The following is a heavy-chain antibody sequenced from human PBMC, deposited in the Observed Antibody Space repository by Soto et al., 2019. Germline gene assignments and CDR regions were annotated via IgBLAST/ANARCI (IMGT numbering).Heavy chain of an antibody. CDR1: GYSISSDYY. J-gene: IGHJ4*02. V-gene: IGHV4-38-2*01. CDR3: ARGLSGGFDY. CDR2: ISHSGSA. D-gene: IGHD7-27*01. Sequence: SETLSLTSAVSGYSISSDYYLGWIRQPPWKGLEWIGSISHSGSAYYNPSLKTRVTMSVDTSKNQFSLKLSSVTAADTALYYCARGLSGGFDYWGQGTLVTVSS.